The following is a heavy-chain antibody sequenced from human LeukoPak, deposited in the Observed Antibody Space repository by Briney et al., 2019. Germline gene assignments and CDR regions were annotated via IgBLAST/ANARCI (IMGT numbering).Heavy chain of an antibody. Sequence: ASVKVSCKASGYTFTSYDINWVRPATGQGLEWMGWMNPNSGNTGYAQKFQGRDTMTRNTSISTAYMELSSLRSEDTAVYYCARERGVYDSSVYYYYGMDVWGQGTTVTVSS. J-gene: IGHJ6*02. CDR1: GYTFTSYD. D-gene: IGHD3-22*01. CDR2: MNPNSGNT. V-gene: IGHV1-8*01. CDR3: ARERGVYDSSVYYYYGMDV.